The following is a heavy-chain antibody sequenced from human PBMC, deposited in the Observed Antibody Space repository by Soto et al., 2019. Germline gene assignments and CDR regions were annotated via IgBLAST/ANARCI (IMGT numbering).Heavy chain of an antibody. CDR3: ARGRYGDY. CDR1: GYTFTSYG. Sequence: QVHLVQSGAEVKKPGASVKVSCKGSGYTFTSYGITWVRQAPGQGLEWRGWISAHNGNTNYAQKLQGRVTGTRDTSTSPAYMELRSLRSDDTAVYYCARGRYGDYWGQGALVTVSS. D-gene: IGHD1-1*01. V-gene: IGHV1-18*01. CDR2: ISAHNGNT. J-gene: IGHJ4*02.